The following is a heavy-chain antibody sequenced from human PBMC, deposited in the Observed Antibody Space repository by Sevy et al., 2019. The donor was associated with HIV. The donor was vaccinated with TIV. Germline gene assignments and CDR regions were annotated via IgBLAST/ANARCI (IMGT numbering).Heavy chain of an antibody. CDR3: ARGITWIRGGGYYFDS. CDR2: IIPVFGTT. D-gene: IGHD1-20*01. Sequence: ASVKVSCKASGATFKNYAISWVRQAPGQGLEWMGEIIPVFGTTNYALKFQGRVTITADESTTTVYMELSSLTSEDPAVYYCARGITWIRGGGYYFDSWGQGALVTVSS. J-gene: IGHJ4*02. CDR1: GATFKNYA. V-gene: IGHV1-69*13.